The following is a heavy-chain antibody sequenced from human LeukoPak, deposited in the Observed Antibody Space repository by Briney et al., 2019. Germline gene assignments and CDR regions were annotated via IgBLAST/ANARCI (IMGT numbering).Heavy chain of an antibody. V-gene: IGHV4-39*01. Sequence: SETLSLTCTVSGGSVSSSSYYWGWIRQPPGKGLEWIGTIYFSGNTYYNPSLKSRVTISVDTSKHQFSLTLSSVTAADTAIYYCARQEGASSTSFYGMDVWGQGTTVTVSS. D-gene: IGHD6-6*01. CDR3: ARQEGASSTSFYGMDV. CDR2: IYFSGNT. CDR1: GGSVSSSSYY. J-gene: IGHJ6*02.